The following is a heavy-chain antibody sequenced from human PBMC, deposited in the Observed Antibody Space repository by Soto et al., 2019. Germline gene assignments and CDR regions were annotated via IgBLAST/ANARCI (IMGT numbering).Heavy chain of an antibody. CDR2: IIGRGGST. D-gene: IGHD2-15*01. CDR1: GFTFRSYA. V-gene: IGHV3-23*01. J-gene: IGHJ5*02. CDR3: AKTAAAFNWFDP. Sequence: EVQLLESGGGLVQPGGSLRLSCAASGFTFRSYAMSWVRQAPGKGLEWVSTIIGRGGSTYNADSVKGRFTTSRDNSKSMLYLQTNSLRAEATAVYYCAKTAAAFNWFDPWGQGTLVTFSS.